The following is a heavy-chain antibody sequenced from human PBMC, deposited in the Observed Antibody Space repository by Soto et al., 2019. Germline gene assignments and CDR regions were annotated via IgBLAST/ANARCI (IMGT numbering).Heavy chain of an antibody. V-gene: IGHV1-69*06. CDR1: GGTFSSYA. J-gene: IGHJ6*02. D-gene: IGHD3-3*01. Sequence: QVQLVQSGAEVKKPGSSVKVSCKASGGTFSSYAISWVRQAPGQGLEWMGGSIPIFGTANYAQKFQGRVTITADKSTSTAYMELSSLRSEDTAVYYCASRRYYDFWSGYYYYYYYGMDVWGQGTTVTVSS. CDR3: ASRRYYDFWSGYYYYYYYGMDV. CDR2: SIPIFGTA.